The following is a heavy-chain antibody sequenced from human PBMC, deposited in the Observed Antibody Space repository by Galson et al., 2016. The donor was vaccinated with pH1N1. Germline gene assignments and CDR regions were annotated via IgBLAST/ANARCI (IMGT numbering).Heavy chain of an antibody. CDR3: ARAATVTPDYYYGMDV. CDR2: IIPILGTG. J-gene: IGHJ6*02. D-gene: IGHD4-17*01. Sequence: SVKVPCKASGGTFNNYAISWVRQAPGQGLEWMGGIIPILGTGNYAQKFQGRVTITADKSTSTAYMELNSLRSEDTALYYCARAATVTPDYYYGMDVWGQGTTVTVSS. V-gene: IGHV1-69*10. CDR1: GGTFNNYA.